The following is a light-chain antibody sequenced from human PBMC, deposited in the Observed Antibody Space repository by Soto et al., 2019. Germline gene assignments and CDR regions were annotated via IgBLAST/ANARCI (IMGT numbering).Light chain of an antibody. V-gene: IGKV1-5*01. CDR1: QSIGRW. J-gene: IGKJ3*01. CDR2: DAS. Sequence: DVQMTQSPARLSASVGDRVTITCRASQSIGRWVAWYQQKPGRAPKLLIFDASSLEDGVPSTFSGSGSGTEFTLTISSLQPDDFATYYCQYYENFPASGPGTKVDVK. CDR3: QYYENFPA.